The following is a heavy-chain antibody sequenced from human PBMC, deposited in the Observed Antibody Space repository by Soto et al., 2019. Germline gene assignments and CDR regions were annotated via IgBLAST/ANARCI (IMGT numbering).Heavy chain of an antibody. Sequence: EVQLVESGGGLVQPGGSLKLSCAASGFTFSGSAMHWVRQASGKGLEWVGRIRSKANIYATAYAASVKGSFTISIDYSKNTAYLQMNSLKTEDTAVYYCTNPQLYYGMDVWGQGTRVNVSS. V-gene: IGHV3-73*02. CDR2: IRSKANIYAT. CDR3: TNPQLYYGMDV. D-gene: IGHD5-18*01. J-gene: IGHJ6*02. CDR1: GFTFSGSA.